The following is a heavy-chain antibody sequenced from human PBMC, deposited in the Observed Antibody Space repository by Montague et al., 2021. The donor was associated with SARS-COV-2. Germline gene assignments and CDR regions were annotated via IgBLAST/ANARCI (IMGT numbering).Heavy chain of an antibody. CDR3: ARDGGTVTTFLGVGYVRGGLNWFDP. CDR1: GGSISSSSYY. V-gene: IGHV4-39*07. Sequence: SESLSLICTVSGGSISSSSYYWGWIRQPPGKGLEWIGSINYSGSTYYNPPLKSRVTISVDTSKNQFSLKLSSVTAADTAVYYCARDGGTVTTFLGVGYVRGGLNWFDPWGQGTLVTVSS. J-gene: IGHJ5*02. CDR2: INYSGST. D-gene: IGHD4-17*01.